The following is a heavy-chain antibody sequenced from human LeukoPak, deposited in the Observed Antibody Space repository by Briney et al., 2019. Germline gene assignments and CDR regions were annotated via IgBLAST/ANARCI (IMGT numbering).Heavy chain of an antibody. CDR3: ARVDTIFGVGSNYYYYGMDV. Sequence: ASVKVPCKASGGTFSSYAISWVRQAPGQGLEWMGRIIPILGIANYAQKFQGRVTITADKSTSTAYMELSSLRSEDTAVYYCARVDTIFGVGSNYYYYGMDVWGQGTTVTVSS. CDR2: IIPILGIA. D-gene: IGHD3-3*01. V-gene: IGHV1-69*04. CDR1: GGTFSSYA. J-gene: IGHJ6*02.